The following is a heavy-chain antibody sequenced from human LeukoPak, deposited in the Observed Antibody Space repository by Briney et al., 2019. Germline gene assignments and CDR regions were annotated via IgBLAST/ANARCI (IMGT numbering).Heavy chain of an antibody. J-gene: IGHJ2*01. V-gene: IGHV3-33*01. Sequence: GRSLRLSCAASGFTFDKYGMDWVRQAPGKGLEWVAVIWCDGTTKFYADSVKGRFTISRDNSKNTLSLQMDSLRAEDTAVYYCARGPIASSWHYYFDLWGRGTLVSVSS. CDR2: IWCDGTTK. CDR1: GFTFDKYG. CDR3: ARGPIASSWHYYFDL. D-gene: IGHD6-13*01.